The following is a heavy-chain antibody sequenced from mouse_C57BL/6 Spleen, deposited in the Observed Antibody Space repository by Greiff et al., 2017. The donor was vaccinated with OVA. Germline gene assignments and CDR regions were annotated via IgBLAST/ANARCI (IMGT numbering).Heavy chain of an antibody. CDR2: ISSGSSTI. V-gene: IGHV5-17*01. Sequence: EVQLVESGGGLVKPGGSLKLSCAASGFTFSDYGMHWVRQAPEKGLEWVAYISSGSSTIYYADTVKGRITISRDNAKNTLFLQMPSLRAKDTALYYCADCYYRAWFAYWGQGTLVTVSA. D-gene: IGHD2-3*01. J-gene: IGHJ3*01. CDR3: ADCYYRAWFAY. CDR1: GFTFSDYG.